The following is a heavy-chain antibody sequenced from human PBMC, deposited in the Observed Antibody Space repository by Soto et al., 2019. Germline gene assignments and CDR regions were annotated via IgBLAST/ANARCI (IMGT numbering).Heavy chain of an antibody. CDR1: GFPFTTYG. CDR2: ISYDGSNK. Sequence: QVQLVESGGGVVQPGRSLRLSCAASGFPFTTYGMHWVREGPGKGLEWVAVISYDGSNKYYADSVKGRFTISRDNSKNRLYLQMNSPRAEDKALYYGVGGQYYLDYRGQGTLVTVSS. V-gene: IGHV3-30*03. J-gene: IGHJ4*02. D-gene: IGHD3-10*01. CDR3: VGGQYYLDY.